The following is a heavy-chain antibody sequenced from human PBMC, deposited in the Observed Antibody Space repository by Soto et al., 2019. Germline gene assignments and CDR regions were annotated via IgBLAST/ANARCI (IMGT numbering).Heavy chain of an antibody. CDR3: ERERAAWFDP. CDR2: IYYSGRT. Sequence: QVQLQESGPGLVKPSQTLSLTCTVSGDSISSGGYYWSWIRQHPGKGLEWIGHIYYSGRTYYNPSLKSRVTISVDTSKNQCSLTLSSVTAADTAVYYCERERAAWFDPWGQGTLVTVSS. V-gene: IGHV4-31*03. D-gene: IGHD2-15*01. J-gene: IGHJ5*02. CDR1: GDSISSGGYY.